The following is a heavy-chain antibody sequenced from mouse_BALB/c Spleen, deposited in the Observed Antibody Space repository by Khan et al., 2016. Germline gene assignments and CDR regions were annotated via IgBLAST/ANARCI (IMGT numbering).Heavy chain of an antibody. CDR1: GYTFTNYG. J-gene: IGHJ3*01. V-gene: IGHV9-3-1*01. D-gene: IGHD1-1*01. CDR3: ATTVVAGAWFAY. Sequence: QIQLVQSGPELKKPGETVKISCKASGYTFTNYGMNWVKQAPGKGLKWMGWINTYTGEPTYADDFKGRFAFSLETSASPAFLQINNLKNEDTATYFCATTVVAGAWFAYWGQGTLVTVSA. CDR2: INTYTGEP.